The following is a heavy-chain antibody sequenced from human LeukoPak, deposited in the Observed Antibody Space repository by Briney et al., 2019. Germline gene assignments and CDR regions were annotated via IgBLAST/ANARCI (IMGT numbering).Heavy chain of an antibody. CDR1: GGTFSSYA. V-gene: IGHV1-69*04. CDR3: ARDMGDGDYVGD. CDR2: IIPILGIA. J-gene: IGHJ4*02. D-gene: IGHD3-16*01. Sequence: ASVKVSCKASGGTFSSYAISWVRQAPGQGLEWMGRIIPILGIANYAQKFQGRVTITADKSTSTAYMELSSLRSEDTAVYYCARDMGDGDYVGDWGQGTLVTVSS.